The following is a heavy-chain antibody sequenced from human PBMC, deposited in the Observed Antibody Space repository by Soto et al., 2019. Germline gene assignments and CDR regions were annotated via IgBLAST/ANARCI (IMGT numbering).Heavy chain of an antibody. CDR3: AKDLTRQLAYWLDP. Sequence: GASVKVSCKAPGFSFTGYYIHWLRQAPGQGLEWMGWINAHSGGTEYAQKFQGRVTLTGDTSISTAYMTLSSLRSDDTAIYYCAKDLTRQLAYWLDPWGQGTQVTVSS. J-gene: IGHJ5*02. V-gene: IGHV1-2*02. CDR2: INAHSGGT. D-gene: IGHD6-6*01. CDR1: GFSFTGYY.